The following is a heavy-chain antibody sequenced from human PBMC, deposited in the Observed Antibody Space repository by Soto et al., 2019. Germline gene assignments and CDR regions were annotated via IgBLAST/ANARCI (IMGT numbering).Heavy chain of an antibody. CDR3: ARMYSSGSGWFHP. J-gene: IGHJ5*02. V-gene: IGHV4-31*03. CDR2: FYSSGSI. D-gene: IGHD6-19*01. Sequence: SETLSLTCFVSGYSITAGGYYWSWIRHHPGEGLEWIGSFYSSGSIIYNPSLRSRVSISGDTSSNQFSMSLTSVTAADTARYYCARMYSSGSGWFHPWGQGTLVTVSS. CDR1: GYSITAGGYY.